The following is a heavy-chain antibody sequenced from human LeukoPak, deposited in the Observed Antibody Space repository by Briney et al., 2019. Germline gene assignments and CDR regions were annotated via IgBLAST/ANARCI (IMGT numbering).Heavy chain of an antibody. D-gene: IGHD2-2*01. J-gene: IGHJ4*02. Sequence: PGGSLRLSCGASGFXFSTCAMGWVRQAPGKGLGWVSAISGSGGSTFYADSVKGRFTISRDNSKNTVYLQMSGLRAEDTALYYCAKAHCSPTSCSRIDYWGQGTLVTVSS. CDR3: AKAHCSPTSCSRIDY. CDR2: ISGSGGST. V-gene: IGHV3-23*01. CDR1: GFXFSTCA.